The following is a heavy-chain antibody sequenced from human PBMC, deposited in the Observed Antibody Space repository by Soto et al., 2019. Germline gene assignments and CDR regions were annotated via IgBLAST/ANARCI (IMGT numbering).Heavy chain of an antibody. Sequence: VQLVESGGGVVQPGRSLRLSCAASGFTFSSYAMHWVRQAPGKGLEWVAVISYDGSNKYYADSVKGRFTISRDNSKSTLYLQMNSLRAEDTAVYYCARDGDYSSGWYYVACGGQGTLVTVCS. CDR1: GFTFSSYA. V-gene: IGHV3-30-3*01. CDR2: ISYDGSNK. CDR3: ARDGDYSSGWYYVAC. J-gene: IGHJ4*02. D-gene: IGHD6-19*01.